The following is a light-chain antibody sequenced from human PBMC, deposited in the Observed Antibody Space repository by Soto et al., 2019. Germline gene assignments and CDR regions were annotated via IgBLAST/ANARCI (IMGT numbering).Light chain of an antibody. CDR1: QSVSSSY. CDR3: QQYGSSLLT. CDR2: GAS. J-gene: IGKJ4*01. V-gene: IGKV3-20*01. Sequence: EIVLTQSPGTLSLSPGERATLSCRASQSVSSSYLAWYQQKPGQAPRLLIYGASSRATGITDRFSGSGYGTDFTLTISRLEPEDFAMYYCQQYGSSLLTFGRGTKVEIK.